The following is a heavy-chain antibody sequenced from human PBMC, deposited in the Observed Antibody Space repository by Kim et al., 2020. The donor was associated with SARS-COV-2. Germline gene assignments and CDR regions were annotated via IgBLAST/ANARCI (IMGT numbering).Heavy chain of an antibody. Sequence: GGSLRLSCAASGFTFSSYGMHWVRQAPGKGLEWVAVISYDGSNKYYADSVKGRFTISRDNSKNTLYLQMNSLRAEDTAVYYCAKGVEMASPLGYWGQGTLVTVSS. CDR2: ISYDGSNK. J-gene: IGHJ4*02. D-gene: IGHD3-16*01. CDR3: AKGVEMASPLGY. CDR1: GFTFSSYG. V-gene: IGHV3-30*18.